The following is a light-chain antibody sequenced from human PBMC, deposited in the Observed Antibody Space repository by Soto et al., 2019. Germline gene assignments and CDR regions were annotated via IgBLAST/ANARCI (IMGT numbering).Light chain of an antibody. CDR1: SGSIATNY. J-gene: IGLJ7*01. CDR3: QSYDSSNHGV. Sequence: NFMLTQPHSVSESPGKTVTISCTRSSGSIATNYVQWFQQRPGSAPIIVIYEDDQRPSGVPDRFSGSIDSSSNSASLTISGLQTEDEADYYCQSYDSSNHGVFGGGTQLTVL. V-gene: IGLV6-57*03. CDR2: EDD.